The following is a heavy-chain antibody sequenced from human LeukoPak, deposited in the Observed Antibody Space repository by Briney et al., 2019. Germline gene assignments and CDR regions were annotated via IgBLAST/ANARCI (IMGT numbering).Heavy chain of an antibody. J-gene: IGHJ4*02. CDR2: IYYSGST. CDR3: ARVGQQLVIFDY. CDR1: GGSISSSSYY. V-gene: IGHV4-39*01. Sequence: SETLSLTCTVSGGSISSSSYYRGWIRQPPGKGLEWIGSIYYSGSTYYNPSLKSRVTISVDTSKNQFSLKLSSVTAADTAVYYCARVGQQLVIFDYWGQGTLVTVSS. D-gene: IGHD6-13*01.